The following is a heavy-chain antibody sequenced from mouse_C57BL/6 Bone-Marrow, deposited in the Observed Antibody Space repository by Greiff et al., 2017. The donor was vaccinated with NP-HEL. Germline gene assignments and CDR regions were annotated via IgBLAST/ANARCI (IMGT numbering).Heavy chain of an antibody. J-gene: IGHJ2*01. CDR3: ARFLYYYGSFDY. D-gene: IGHD1-1*01. V-gene: IGHV1-26*01. CDR1: GYTFTDYY. Sequence: EVQLQQSGPELVKPGASVKISCKASGYTFTDYYMNWVKQSHGKSLEWIGDINPNNGGTSYNQKFKGKATLTVDKSSSTAYMELRSLTSEDSAVYYCARFLYYYGSFDYWGQGTTLTVSS. CDR2: INPNNGGT.